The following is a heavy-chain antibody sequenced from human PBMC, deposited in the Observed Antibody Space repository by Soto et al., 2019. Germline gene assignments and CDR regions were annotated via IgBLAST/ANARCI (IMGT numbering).Heavy chain of an antibody. V-gene: IGHV1-2*04. J-gene: IGHJ6*02. D-gene: IGHD1-7*01. CDR2: INPNSGGT. CDR3: ARGLRRLELRFYYHGMDV. Sequence: ASVKVSCKASGYTFTGYDMHWVRQAPGQGLEWMGWINPNSGGTNYAQKFQGWVTMTRDTSISTAYMELSRLRSDDTAVYYCARGLRRLELRFYYHGMDVWGQGTTVTVSS. CDR1: GYTFTGYD.